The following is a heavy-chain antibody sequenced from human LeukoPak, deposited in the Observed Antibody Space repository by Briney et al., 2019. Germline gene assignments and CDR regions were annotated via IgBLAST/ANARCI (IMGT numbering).Heavy chain of an antibody. CDR1: GFTFSSYG. D-gene: IGHD1-26*01. Sequence: GGSLRLSCAASGFTFSSYGMHWVRQAPGKGLEWVAVISYDGSNKYYADSVKGRFTISRDNSKNTLYLQMNSLRAEDTAVYYCAKDRTGVGYFDYWGQGTLVTVSS. V-gene: IGHV3-30*18. J-gene: IGHJ4*02. CDR2: ISYDGSNK. CDR3: AKDRTGVGYFDY.